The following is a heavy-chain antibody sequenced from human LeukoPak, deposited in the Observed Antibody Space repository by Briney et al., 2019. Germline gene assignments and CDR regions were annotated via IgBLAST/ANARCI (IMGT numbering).Heavy chain of an antibody. CDR1: GVSISSGGYY. V-gene: IGHV4-31*03. Sequence: SQTLSLTCTVSGVSISSGGYYWSWIRQHPGKGLEWIGYIYYSGSTYYNPSLKSRVTISVDTSKNQFSLKLRSVTAADTAVYYCAREGRGYCSGGSCPRGFDPWGQGTLVTVSS. D-gene: IGHD2-15*01. CDR2: IYYSGST. J-gene: IGHJ5*02. CDR3: AREGRGYCSGGSCPRGFDP.